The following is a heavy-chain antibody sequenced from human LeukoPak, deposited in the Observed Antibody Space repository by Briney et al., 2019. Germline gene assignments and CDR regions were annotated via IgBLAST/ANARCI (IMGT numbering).Heavy chain of an antibody. J-gene: IGHJ4*02. V-gene: IGHV3-7*01. D-gene: IGHD2-15*01. CDR1: GFTFSSYW. Sequence: GGSMRLSCAASGFTFSSYWMSWVRQAPGKGLEWVANIKQDGSEKYYVDSVKGRFTISRDNAKNSLYLQMNSLRAEDTAVYYCARDPRYCSGGSCYFGYFDYWGQGTLVTVSS. CDR2: IKQDGSEK. CDR3: ARDPRYCSGGSCYFGYFDY.